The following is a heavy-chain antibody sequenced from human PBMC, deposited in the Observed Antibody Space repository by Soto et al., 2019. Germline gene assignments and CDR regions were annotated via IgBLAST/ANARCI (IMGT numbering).Heavy chain of an antibody. Sequence: QVQLQESGPGLVKPSETLSLTCTVSGGSISSYYWSWIRQPPGKGVEWIGYIYYSGSTNSNPSLKSRVTISVDACKNLFSLKLSSVTAADRAVYYCARYNWGAMGAFDIWGQGTMVTVSS. CDR2: IYYSGST. V-gene: IGHV4-59*01. CDR3: ARYNWGAMGAFDI. D-gene: IGHD1-1*01. CDR1: GGSISSYY. J-gene: IGHJ3*02.